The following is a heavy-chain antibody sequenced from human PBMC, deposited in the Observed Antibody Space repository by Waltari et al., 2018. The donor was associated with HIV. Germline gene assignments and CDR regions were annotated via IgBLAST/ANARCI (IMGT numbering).Heavy chain of an antibody. CDR1: GYTFTGYY. CDR2: INPNSGGT. Sequence: QVQLVQSGAEVKKPGASVKVSCKASGYTFTGYYMHWVRQAPGQGLEWMGWINPNSGGTDYAQKCQGRVTMTRDTSISTAYMELTRLRSDDTAVYDCAREPSLTTAYDYWGQGTLVTVSS. CDR3: AREPSLTTAYDY. D-gene: IGHD4-17*01. V-gene: IGHV1-2*02. J-gene: IGHJ4*02.